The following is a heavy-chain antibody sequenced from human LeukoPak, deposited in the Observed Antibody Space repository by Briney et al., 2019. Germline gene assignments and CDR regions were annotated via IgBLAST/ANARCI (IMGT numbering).Heavy chain of an antibody. J-gene: IGHJ5*02. D-gene: IGHD6-19*01. CDR2: INPNSGGT. CDR3: ARGGGRIAVAGHFNWFDP. Sequence: GASVKVSCKASGYTFTGYYMHWVRQAPGQGLEWMGWINPNSGGTNYAQKFQGRVTMTRDTSISTAYMELSRLRSDDTAVYYCARGGGRIAVAGHFNWFDPWGQGTLVTVSS. CDR1: GYTFTGYY. V-gene: IGHV1-2*02.